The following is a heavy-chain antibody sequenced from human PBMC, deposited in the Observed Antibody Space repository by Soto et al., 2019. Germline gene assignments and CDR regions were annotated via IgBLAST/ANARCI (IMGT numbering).Heavy chain of an antibody. CDR1: GAYLHIGGYY. Sequence: SETRSLTCTVSGAYLHIGGYYWAWIRQLPGKGLEWIGYVYYTGVTYYNPSLGSRVNISVDTSKKQFSLQLRSVTAADTAVYYCARDGTSNDNYFDPWGQGILVTVSS. D-gene: IGHD2-2*01. V-gene: IGHV4-31*03. J-gene: IGHJ5*02. CDR3: ARDGTSNDNYFDP. CDR2: VYYTGVT.